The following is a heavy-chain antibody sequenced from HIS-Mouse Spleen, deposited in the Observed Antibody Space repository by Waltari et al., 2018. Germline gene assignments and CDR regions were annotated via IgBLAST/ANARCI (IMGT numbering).Heavy chain of an antibody. D-gene: IGHD1-26*01. Sequence: QVQLVQSGAEVKKPGASVKVSCKASGYTFTGYYMLWVRQAPGQGLEWMGWINPNSGGTNYAQKFQGRVTMTRDTSISTAYMELSRLRSDDTAVYYCARGSGRWELLLPNWFDTWGQGTLVTVSS. V-gene: IGHV1-2*02. CDR2: INPNSGGT. CDR3: ARGSGRWELLLPNWFDT. J-gene: IGHJ5*02. CDR1: GYTFTGYY.